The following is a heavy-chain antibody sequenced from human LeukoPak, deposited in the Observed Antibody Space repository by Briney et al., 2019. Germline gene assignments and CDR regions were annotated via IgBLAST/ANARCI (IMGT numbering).Heavy chain of an antibody. D-gene: IGHD1-26*01. J-gene: IGHJ4*02. V-gene: IGHV1-2*02. CDR3: ARGRFRWELEIRDFDY. Sequence: GASVKVSCKASGYTFTGYYMHWVRQAPGQGLEWMGWINPNSGGTNYAQKFQGRVTMTRDTSISTAYMELSSLRSEDTAVYYCARGRFRWELEIRDFDYWGQGTLVTVSS. CDR1: GYTFTGYY. CDR2: INPNSGGT.